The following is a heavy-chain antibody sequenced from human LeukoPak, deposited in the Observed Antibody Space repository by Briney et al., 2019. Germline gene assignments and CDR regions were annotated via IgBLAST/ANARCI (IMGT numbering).Heavy chain of an antibody. CDR1: GFTFSSFA. J-gene: IGHJ4*02. CDR3: AKELYGNPSGY. V-gene: IGHV3-23*01. Sequence: GGSLRLSCAASGFTFSSFAMSWVRQAPGKGLEWVSTVSGGGSTYYADSVKGRFTISRDNSKDTLYLQLNSLRAEDTAVYYCAKELYGNPSGYWGQGTRVTVSS. CDR2: VSGGGST. D-gene: IGHD2-8*01.